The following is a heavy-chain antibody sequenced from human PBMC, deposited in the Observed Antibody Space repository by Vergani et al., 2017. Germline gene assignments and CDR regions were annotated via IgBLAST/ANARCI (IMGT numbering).Heavy chain of an antibody. D-gene: IGHD3-22*01. V-gene: IGHV4-28*01. CDR3: ARNGHYYYDSSGYYSGAFDI. J-gene: IGHJ3*02. Sequence: QVQLQESGPGLVKPSDTLSLTCAVSGDSISSSNWWGWIRQPPGKGLEWIGYIYYSGSTYYNPSLKSRVTMSVDTSKNQFSLKLSSVTAVDTAVYYCARNGHYYYDSSGYYSGAFDIWGQGTMVTVSS. CDR1: GDSISSSNW. CDR2: IYYSGST.